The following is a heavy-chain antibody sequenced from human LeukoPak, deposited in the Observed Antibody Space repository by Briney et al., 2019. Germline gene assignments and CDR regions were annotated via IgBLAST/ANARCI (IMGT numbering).Heavy chain of an antibody. V-gene: IGHV4-39*01. CDR3: ARGDWGGVVVLGY. J-gene: IGHJ4*02. D-gene: IGHD3-22*01. CDR2: IYYSGST. Sequence: SETLSLTCTVSGGSISSSSYYWGWIRQPPGKGLEWIGSIYYSGSTYYNPSLKSRVTISVDTSKNQFSLKLSSVTAADTAVYYCARGDWGGVVVLGYWGQGTLVTVSS. CDR1: GGSISSSSYY.